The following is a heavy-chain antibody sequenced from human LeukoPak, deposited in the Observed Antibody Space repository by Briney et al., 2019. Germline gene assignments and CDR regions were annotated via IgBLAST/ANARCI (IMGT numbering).Heavy chain of an antibody. D-gene: IGHD2-15*01. CDR1: GFTFSSYA. Sequence: GGSLRLSCAASGFTFSSYAMHWVRQAPGKGLEWVAVISYDGSNKYYADSVKGRFTISRDNSKNTLYLQMNSLRAEDTAVYYCASRYCSGGSCNSDMNAFDIWGQGTMVTVSS. V-gene: IGHV3-30-3*01. CDR3: ASRYCSGGSCNSDMNAFDI. J-gene: IGHJ3*02. CDR2: ISYDGSNK.